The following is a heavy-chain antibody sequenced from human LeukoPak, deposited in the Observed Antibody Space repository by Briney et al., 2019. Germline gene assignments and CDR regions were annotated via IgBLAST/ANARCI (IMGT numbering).Heavy chain of an antibody. CDR3: TTSDCEY. V-gene: IGHV3-7*03. Sequence: GGSLRLSCAASGFTFNNYAMSWVRQAPGKGLEWVATIKPDGNDKFLVDSVKGRFTISRDNAKTSLFLQMNSLRAEDTAMYYCTTSDCEYWGQGALVTVSS. CDR1: GFTFNNYA. CDR2: IKPDGNDK. J-gene: IGHJ4*02.